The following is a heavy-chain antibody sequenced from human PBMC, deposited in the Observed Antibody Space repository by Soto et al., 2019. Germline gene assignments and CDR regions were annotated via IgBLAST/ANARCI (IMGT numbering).Heavy chain of an antibody. V-gene: IGHV4-61*01. Sequence: SETLSLTCTVSGGSVSSGNYYWSWIRQPPGKGLEWIGFIYYTGSTSYNPSLKSRVTISMDTSKNQFSLKLTSVTAADTAVYTCASAQYCSGGSCSSAPWGQGTLVTVSS. D-gene: IGHD2-15*01. CDR3: ASAQYCSGGSCSSAP. CDR2: IYYTGST. J-gene: IGHJ5*02. CDR1: GGSVSSGNYY.